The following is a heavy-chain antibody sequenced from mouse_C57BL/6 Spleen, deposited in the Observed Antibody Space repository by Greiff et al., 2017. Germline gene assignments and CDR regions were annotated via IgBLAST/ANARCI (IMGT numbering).Heavy chain of an antibody. V-gene: IGHV5-17*01. Sequence: EVQVVESGGGLVKPGGSLKLSCAASGFTFSDYGMHWVRQAPEKGLEWVAYISSGSSTIYYADTVKGRFTISRDNAKNTLFLQMTSLRSEDRAMYYCARLYYYGSPGRDFDVWGTGTTVTVSS. CDR2: ISSGSSTI. CDR1: GFTFSDYG. CDR3: ARLYYYGSPGRDFDV. J-gene: IGHJ1*03. D-gene: IGHD1-1*01.